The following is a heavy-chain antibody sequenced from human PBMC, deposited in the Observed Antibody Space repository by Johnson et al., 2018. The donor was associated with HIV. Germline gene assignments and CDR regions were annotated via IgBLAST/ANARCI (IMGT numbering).Heavy chain of an antibody. V-gene: IGHV3-23*01. D-gene: IGHD6-13*01. CDR2: ISGSGGST. CDR1: GFTFSNYA. Sequence: VQLLESGGGLVQPGGYLRLSCAASGFTFSNYAMTWVRQAPGKGLEWVSGISGSGGSTYYADSVKGRFTISRDNSKNTLYLQMNSLRAEDTAVYYCAREQELIGERAFDIWGQGTMVTVSS. J-gene: IGHJ3*02. CDR3: AREQELIGERAFDI.